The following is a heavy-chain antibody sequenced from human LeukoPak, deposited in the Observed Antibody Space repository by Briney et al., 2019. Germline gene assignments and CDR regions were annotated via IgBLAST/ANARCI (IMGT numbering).Heavy chain of an antibody. CDR3: AREGKYYDILTGYYNWFDP. Sequence: PGGSLRLSCAASGFTFSSYWMHWVRQAPGKGLVWVSRINTDGSSTSYADSVKGRFTISRDNAKNTLYLQMNSLRAEDTAVYYCAREGKYYDILTGYYNWFDPWGQGTLVTVSS. CDR1: GFTFSSYW. J-gene: IGHJ5*02. D-gene: IGHD3-9*01. V-gene: IGHV3-74*01. CDR2: INTDGSST.